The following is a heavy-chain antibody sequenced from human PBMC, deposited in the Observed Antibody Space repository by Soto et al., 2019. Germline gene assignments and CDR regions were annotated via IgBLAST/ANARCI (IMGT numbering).Heavy chain of an antibody. Sequence: GGSLRLSCAASGFTFSSYSMNWVRQAPGKGLEWVSSISSSSSYIYYADSVKGRFTISRDNAKNSLYLQMNSLRAEDTAVYYCARGGRGFTIFGVVTHPADYWGQGTLVTVSS. D-gene: IGHD3-3*01. J-gene: IGHJ4*02. CDR2: ISSSSSYI. CDR3: ARGGRGFTIFGVVTHPADY. V-gene: IGHV3-21*01. CDR1: GFTFSSYS.